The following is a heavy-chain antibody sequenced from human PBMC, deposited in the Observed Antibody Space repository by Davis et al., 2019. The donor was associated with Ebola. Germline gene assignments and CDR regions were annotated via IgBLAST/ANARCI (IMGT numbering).Heavy chain of an antibody. Sequence: GESLKISCAASGFTFSSYAMHWVRQAPGKGLEWVAVISYDGSNKYYADSVKGRFTISRDNSKSTLYLQMNSLRAEDTAVYFCARDRKSGSYHSDFGYWGQGTLVTVSS. J-gene: IGHJ4*02. V-gene: IGHV3-30*04. CDR2: ISYDGSNK. CDR3: ARDRKSGSYHSDFGY. D-gene: IGHD1-26*01. CDR1: GFTFSSYA.